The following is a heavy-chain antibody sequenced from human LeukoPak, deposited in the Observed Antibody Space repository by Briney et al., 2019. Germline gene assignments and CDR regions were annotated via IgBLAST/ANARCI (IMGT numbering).Heavy chain of an antibody. CDR1: GFTYFSSYG. Sequence: GGSLRLSCAASGFTYFSSYGIHWVRQAPGKGLEWVAFIRNDGSDKYYADSVRGRFTISRDNSKNTLYLLMNSLRPEDTAVYYCAKDFGSGSYAFDIWGQGTMVTVS. V-gene: IGHV3-30*02. D-gene: IGHD3-3*01. CDR3: AKDFGSGSYAFDI. J-gene: IGHJ3*02. CDR2: IRNDGSDK.